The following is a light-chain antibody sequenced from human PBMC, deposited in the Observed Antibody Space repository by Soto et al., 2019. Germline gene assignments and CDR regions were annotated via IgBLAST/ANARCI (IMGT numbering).Light chain of an antibody. CDR1: QSINRW. CDR2: DAS. J-gene: IGKJ4*01. V-gene: IGKV1-5*02. CDR3: QQYDSYPLT. Sequence: IQMTQSPSTLSASVGDRVTIICRASQSINRWLAWYQQTPGKAPKLLIHDASSLESGVPLRFSGTGAGPDVTLTISSLQSDDVATYYCQQYDSYPLTFGGGTKVEIK.